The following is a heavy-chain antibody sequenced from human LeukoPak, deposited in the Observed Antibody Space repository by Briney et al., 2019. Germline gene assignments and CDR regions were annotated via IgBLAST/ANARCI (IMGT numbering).Heavy chain of an antibody. J-gene: IGHJ4*02. CDR3: TAGAY. V-gene: IGHV3-15*04. CDR1: EFTLSSAW. CDR2: LGSKAAGGTT. Sequence: GGSLRLSCVASEFTLSSAWVSWVRQAPGKGLEWVGRLGSKAAGGTTDYAAPVKDRFTISRHDSKNTLSLQMNGLKTEDTAFYYCTAGAYCGQGTLVTVSS.